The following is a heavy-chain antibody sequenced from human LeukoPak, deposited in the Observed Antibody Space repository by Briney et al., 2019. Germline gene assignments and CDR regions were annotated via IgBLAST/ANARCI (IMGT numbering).Heavy chain of an antibody. CDR1: GYTFTDYY. J-gene: IGHJ4*02. Sequence: ASMKVSCKTSGYTFTDYYIHWVRQAPGQGLEWMGWINPNIGGTNYAQKLQGRVTMTTDTSTSTAYMELRSLRSDDTAVYYCARDKYDFWSGYYRSVIDYWGQGTLVTVSS. CDR2: INPNIGGT. CDR3: ARDKYDFWSGYYRSVIDY. V-gene: IGHV1-18*01. D-gene: IGHD3-3*01.